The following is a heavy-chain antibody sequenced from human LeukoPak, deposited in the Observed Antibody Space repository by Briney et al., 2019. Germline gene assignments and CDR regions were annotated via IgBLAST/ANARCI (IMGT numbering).Heavy chain of an antibody. CDR3: ARGGKRYYYYYMDV. CDR1: GYTFTGYY. D-gene: IGHD4-23*01. CDR2: INPNSGGT. J-gene: IGHJ6*03. Sequence: ASVKVSCKASGYTFTGYYMHWVRQAPGQGLEWMGWINPNSGGTNYAQKFRGRVTMTRDTSISTAYMELSRLRSDDTAVYYCARGGKRYYYYYMDVWSKGTTVAVSS. V-gene: IGHV1-2*02.